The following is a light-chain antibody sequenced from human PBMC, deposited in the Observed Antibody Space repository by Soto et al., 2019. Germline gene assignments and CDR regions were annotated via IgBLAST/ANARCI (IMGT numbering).Light chain of an antibody. CDR1: SSDVGGYNY. Sequence: QSVLTQPASVSGSPGQSITISCTGTSSDVGGYNYVSWYQQHPGKAPKLMIYEVSNRPLGVSNRFSGSKSGNTASLTISGLQAEDEADYHCSSYTSSSTLIFGGGTKLTVL. CDR3: SSYTSSSTLI. J-gene: IGLJ2*01. V-gene: IGLV2-14*01. CDR2: EVS.